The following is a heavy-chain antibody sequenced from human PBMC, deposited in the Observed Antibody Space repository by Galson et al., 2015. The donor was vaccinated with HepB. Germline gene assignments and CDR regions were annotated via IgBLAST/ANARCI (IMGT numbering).Heavy chain of an antibody. D-gene: IGHD5-18*01. V-gene: IGHV1-3*04. CDR1: GYSFTKYA. J-gene: IGHJ5*02. CDR3: ARGDTPSWAYNWFDP. CDR2: INTGNGNT. Sequence: SVKVSCKASGYSFTKYAIHWVRQAPGQRLEWMGWINTGNGNTKYSQKFQGRVTITRETSASTAYMQLSTLRSEDTAVYYCARGDTPSWAYNWFDPWGQGTLVTVSS.